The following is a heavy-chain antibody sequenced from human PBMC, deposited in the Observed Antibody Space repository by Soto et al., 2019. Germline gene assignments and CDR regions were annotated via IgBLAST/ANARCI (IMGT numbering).Heavy chain of an antibody. CDR3: ARHDRYDSSGYIH. CDR2: IYYSGST. J-gene: IGHJ4*02. D-gene: IGHD3-22*01. CDR1: GGSISSSSYY. V-gene: IGHV4-39*01. Sequence: SETLSLTCTVSGGSISSSSYYWGWIRQPPGKGLEWIGSIYYSGSTYYDPSLKSRVTISVDTSKNQLSLKLSSVTAADPAVYYCARHDRYDSSGYIHGGGGTLVTVSS.